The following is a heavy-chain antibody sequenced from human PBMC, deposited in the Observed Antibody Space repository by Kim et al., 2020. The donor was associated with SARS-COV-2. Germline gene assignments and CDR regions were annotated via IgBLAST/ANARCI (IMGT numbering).Heavy chain of an antibody. CDR2: ISGSGGST. V-gene: IGHV3-23*01. Sequence: GGSLRLSCAASGFTFSSYAMSWVRQAPGKGLEWVSAISGSGGSTYYADSVKGRFTISRDNSKNTLYLQMNSLRAEDTAVYYCAKTHSSPVGWFGVYYYYGMDVWGQGTTVTVSS. D-gene: IGHD3-10*01. CDR1: GFTFSSYA. CDR3: AKTHSSPVGWFGVYYYYGMDV. J-gene: IGHJ6*02.